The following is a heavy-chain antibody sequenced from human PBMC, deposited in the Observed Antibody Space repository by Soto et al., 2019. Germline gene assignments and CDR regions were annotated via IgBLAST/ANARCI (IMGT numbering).Heavy chain of an antibody. V-gene: IGHV3-21*01. Sequence: GGSLRLSYAAAGFTFSSHSRHWVRQAPGKGLEWVSSISSSSSYIYYADSVKGRFTISRDNAKNSLYLQMNSPRAEDTAVYYCARDRLRFLEWLLDFWGQGTLVTVSS. CDR2: ISSSSSYI. CDR1: GFTFSSHS. J-gene: IGHJ4*02. CDR3: ARDRLRFLEWLLDF. D-gene: IGHD3-3*01.